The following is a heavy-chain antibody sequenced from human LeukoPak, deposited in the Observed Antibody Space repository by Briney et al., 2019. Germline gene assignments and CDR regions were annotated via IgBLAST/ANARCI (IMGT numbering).Heavy chain of an antibody. V-gene: IGHV4-38-2*01. CDR3: ARRFVGLAHDTFDI. Sequence: SETLSLTCAVSGYSISSGYYWGWIRQPPGKGLEWIGSIYHSGSTYYNPSLKSRVTISVHTSKNQFSLKLTSVTAADTAVYYCARRFVGLAHDTFDIWGQGTVVTVSS. CDR2: IYHSGST. D-gene: IGHD2-15*01. CDR1: GYSISSGYY. J-gene: IGHJ3*02.